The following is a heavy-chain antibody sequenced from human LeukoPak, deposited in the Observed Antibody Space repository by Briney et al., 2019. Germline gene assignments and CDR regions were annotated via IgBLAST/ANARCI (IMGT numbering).Heavy chain of an antibody. CDR2: IFYNGST. D-gene: IGHD5-18*01. J-gene: IGHJ4*02. Sequence: SETLSLTCTVSGGSISSYYWSWIRQPPVKGLEWIGYIFYNGSTYYNPSLKSRVTISVDTSKNQFSLKLSSVTAADTAVYYCARAARDSYGYVFDYWGQGTLVTVSS. CDR3: ARAARDSYGYVFDY. V-gene: IGHV4-59*08. CDR1: GGSISSYY.